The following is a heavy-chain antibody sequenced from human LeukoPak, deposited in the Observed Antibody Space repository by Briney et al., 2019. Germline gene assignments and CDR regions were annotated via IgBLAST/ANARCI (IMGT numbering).Heavy chain of an antibody. CDR3: ARGNTYFDFWSGRAGSYLDA. CDR2: INNSGDA. V-gene: IGHV4-34*01. Sequence: SETLSLTCAVYGGSFRGYFWTWIRQSPGKGLEWIGEINNSGDANYNPSLKSRVTISEDSSKSQFSLRLTSVTAADTAVYYCARGNTYFDFWSGRAGSYLDAWGKGTTVRVSS. CDR1: GGSFRGYF. D-gene: IGHD3-3*01. J-gene: IGHJ6*04.